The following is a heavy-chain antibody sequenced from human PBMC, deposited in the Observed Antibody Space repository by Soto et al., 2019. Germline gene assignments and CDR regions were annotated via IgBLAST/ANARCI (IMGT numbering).Heavy chain of an antibody. CDR3: ARGKDYYDSSGLDY. Sequence: QVQLVQSGAEVKKPGSSVKVSCKASGGTFSSYAISWVRQAPGQVLEWMGGIIPIFGTANYAQKFQGRVTITADESTSTAYMELSSLRSEDTAVYYCARGKDYYDSSGLDYWGQGTLVTVSS. CDR1: GGTFSSYA. V-gene: IGHV1-69*01. J-gene: IGHJ4*02. D-gene: IGHD3-22*01. CDR2: IIPIFGTA.